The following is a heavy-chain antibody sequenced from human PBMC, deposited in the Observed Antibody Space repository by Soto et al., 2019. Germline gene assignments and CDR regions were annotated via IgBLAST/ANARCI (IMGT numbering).Heavy chain of an antibody. CDR2: ISYDGSNK. D-gene: IGHD5-18*01. J-gene: IGHJ4*02. CDR1: GFTFSSYA. V-gene: IGHV3-30-3*01. Sequence: QVQLVESGGGVVQPGRSLRLSCAASGFTFSSYAMHCVRQAPGKGLEWVAVISYDGSNKYYADSVKGRFTISRDNSKNTLYLQMNSLRAEDTAVYYCARDSGIQLPDYWGQGTLVTVSS. CDR3: ARDSGIQLPDY.